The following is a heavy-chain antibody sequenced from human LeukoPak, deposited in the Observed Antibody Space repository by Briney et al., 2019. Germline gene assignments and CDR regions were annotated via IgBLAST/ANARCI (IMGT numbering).Heavy chain of an antibody. CDR1: GFTFSSYG. CDR2: ISSNGGST. D-gene: IGHD3-10*01. J-gene: IGHJ4*02. V-gene: IGHV3-64*01. CDR3: ARGPITKDRYFDY. Sequence: PGGSLRLSCAASGFTFSSYGMHWVRQAPGKGLEYVSAISSNGGSTYYANSVKGRFTISRDNSKNTLYLQMGSLRAEDMAVYYCARGPITKDRYFDYWGQGTLVTVSS.